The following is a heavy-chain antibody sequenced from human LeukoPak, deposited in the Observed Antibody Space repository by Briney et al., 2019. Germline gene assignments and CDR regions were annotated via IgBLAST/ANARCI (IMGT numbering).Heavy chain of an antibody. CDR3: ARVGGDC. D-gene: IGHD1-26*01. CDR2: INHSGST. J-gene: IGHJ4*02. V-gene: IGHV4-34*01. CDR1: GGSFSGYY. Sequence: SETLSLTCAVYGGSFSGYYWSWIRQPPGKGLEWIGEINHSGSTNYNPSLKSRVTISVDTSKNQFSLKLSSVTAADTAVYYCARVGGDCWGQGTLVTVSS.